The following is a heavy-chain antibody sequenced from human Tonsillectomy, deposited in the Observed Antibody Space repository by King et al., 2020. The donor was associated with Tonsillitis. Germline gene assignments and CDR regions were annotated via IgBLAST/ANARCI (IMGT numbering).Heavy chain of an antibody. J-gene: IGHJ4*02. Sequence: QLVQSGPEVKKPGTSVRVSCKASGFTFTSSAVQWVRQARGQRLEWIGWIVVGSGNTNYAQKFQERVTFTRDMSTRTAYMELSSLRSEDTAVYYCAAPREFRFLEWHYWGQGTLVTVSS. CDR2: IVVGSGNT. D-gene: IGHD3-3*01. V-gene: IGHV1-58*01. CDR3: AAPREFRFLEWHY. CDR1: GFTFTSSA.